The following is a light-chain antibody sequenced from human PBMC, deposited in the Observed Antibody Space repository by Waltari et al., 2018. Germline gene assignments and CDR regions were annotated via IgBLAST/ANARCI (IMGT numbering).Light chain of an antibody. V-gene: IGLV2-23*01. CDR2: EGS. CDR1: SSDVGSYNL. CDR3: CSYAGSSTWV. J-gene: IGLJ3*02. Sequence: QSALTQPASVSGSPGQSITISCTGTSSDVGSYNLVSWYQQHPGKAPKVMIYEGSKRPSGVSNRYSGSKCGNTASLTISGLQAGDEADYYCCSYAGSSTWVFGGGTRLTVL.